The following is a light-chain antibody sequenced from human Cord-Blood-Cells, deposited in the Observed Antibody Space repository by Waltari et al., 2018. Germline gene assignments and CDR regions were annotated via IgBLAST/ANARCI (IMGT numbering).Light chain of an antibody. Sequence: DIQMTQSPSSLSSSVGDSVNITCRASQSISSYLNWYQQKPGKAPKLLIYAASSLQSGVPSRFSGSGSGTDFTLTISSLQPEDFATYYCQQSYSTPPTFGQGTKVEIK. CDR1: QSISSY. J-gene: IGKJ1*01. CDR2: AAS. CDR3: QQSYSTPPT. V-gene: IGKV1-39*01.